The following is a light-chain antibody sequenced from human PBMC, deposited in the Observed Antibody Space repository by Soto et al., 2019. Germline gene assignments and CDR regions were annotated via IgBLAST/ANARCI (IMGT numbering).Light chain of an antibody. Sequence: DIQLTQSPSFLSASVGDRVTITCRASQGISSYLAWYQQKPGKAPKLLIYAASTLQSGVPSRFSGSGSGTEFTLTISSLHPEDFATYSCQQLITFGGGTKVEIK. CDR2: AAS. J-gene: IGKJ4*01. V-gene: IGKV1-9*01. CDR1: QGISSY. CDR3: QQLIT.